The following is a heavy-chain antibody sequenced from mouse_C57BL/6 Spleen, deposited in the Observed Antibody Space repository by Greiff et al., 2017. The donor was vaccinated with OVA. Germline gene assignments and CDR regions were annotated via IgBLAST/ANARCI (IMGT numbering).Heavy chain of an antibody. J-gene: IGHJ4*01. CDR3: AARDDYDRVDY. D-gene: IGHD2-4*01. CDR2: IDPYDSET. CDR1: GYTFTSYW. V-gene: IGHV1-52*01. Sequence: QVQLQQPGAELVRPGSSVKLSCTASGYTFTSYWMHWVKQRPLQGLEWIGNIDPYDSETKYTQQLKDKATLTVDKSSSKAYMQLSSLTSEDSAVYYCAARDDYDRVDYWGQGTSVTGSS.